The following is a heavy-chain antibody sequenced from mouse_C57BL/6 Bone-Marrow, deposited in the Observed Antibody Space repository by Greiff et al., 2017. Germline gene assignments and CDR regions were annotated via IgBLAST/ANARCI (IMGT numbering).Heavy chain of an antibody. J-gene: IGHJ3*01. CDR2: IRSKSSNYAT. V-gene: IGHV10-3*01. CDR3: VRDKGNSNPAWFAY. CDR1: GFTFNTYA. Sequence: EVKVEESGGGLVQPKGSLKLSCAASGFTFNTYAMHWVRQAPGKGLEWVARIRSKSSNYATYYADSVKDRFTISRDDSQSMLYLQMNNLKTEDTAMYYCVRDKGNSNPAWFAYWGQGTLVTVSA. D-gene: IGHD2-5*01.